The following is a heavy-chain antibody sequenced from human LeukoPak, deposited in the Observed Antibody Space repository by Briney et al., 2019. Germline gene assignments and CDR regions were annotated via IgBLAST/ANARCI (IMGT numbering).Heavy chain of an antibody. J-gene: IGHJ5*02. CDR1: GFTFSSYS. V-gene: IGHV3-21*01. D-gene: IGHD6-19*01. CDR2: ISSSSSYI. Sequence: GGSLRLSCAASGFTFSSYSMDWVRQAPGKGLEWVSSISSSSSYIYYADSVKGRFTISRDNAKNSLYLQMNSLRAEDTAVYYCASDRQWLVRGENHWGQGTLVTVSS. CDR3: ASDRQWLVRGENH.